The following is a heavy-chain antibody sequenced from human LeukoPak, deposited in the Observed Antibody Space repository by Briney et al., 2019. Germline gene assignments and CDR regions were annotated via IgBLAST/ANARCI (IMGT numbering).Heavy chain of an antibody. CDR2: ISGSGATT. CDR1: GFTFSTYA. Sequence: GGSLRLSRAASGFTFSTYAMTWVRQAPGKGLEWVSSISGSGATTYYADSVKGRFTISRDNSKSTLFLHMNSLRADDTAVYHCVKDRETYYDPGGYYCIWLDPWGLGTLVTVSS. D-gene: IGHD3-22*01. CDR3: VKDRETYYDPGGYYCIWLDP. J-gene: IGHJ5*02. V-gene: IGHV3-23*01.